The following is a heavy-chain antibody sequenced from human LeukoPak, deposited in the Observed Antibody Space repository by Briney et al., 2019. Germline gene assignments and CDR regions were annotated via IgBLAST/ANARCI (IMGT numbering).Heavy chain of an antibody. Sequence: GGSLRLSCAASGFTFSSYAMHWVRQAPGKGLEWVAVISYDGSNKYYADSVEGRFTISRDNSKNTLYLQMNSLRAEDTAVYYCARGGRTGPYFDYWGQGTLVTVSS. D-gene: IGHD7-27*01. CDR1: GFTFSSYA. CDR3: ARGGRTGPYFDY. CDR2: ISYDGSNK. J-gene: IGHJ4*02. V-gene: IGHV3-30-3*01.